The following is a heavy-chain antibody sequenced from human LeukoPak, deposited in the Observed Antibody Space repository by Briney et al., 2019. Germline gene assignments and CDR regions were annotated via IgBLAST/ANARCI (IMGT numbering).Heavy chain of an antibody. Sequence: PGGSLRLSCATSGFSFNNFWMGWVRQAPGKGLESVANIKEDGSEEYYVDSVKGRFTISRDNAKNSLYLQMNNLRVEDTAIYYCARGHYADYTWGQGTPVTVSS. CDR3: ARGHYADYT. J-gene: IGHJ5*02. V-gene: IGHV3-7*01. CDR1: GFSFNNFW. D-gene: IGHD4-17*01. CDR2: IKEDGSEE.